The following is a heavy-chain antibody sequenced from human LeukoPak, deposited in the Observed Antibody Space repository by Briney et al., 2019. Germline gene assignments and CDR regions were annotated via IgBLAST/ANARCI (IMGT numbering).Heavy chain of an antibody. V-gene: IGHV4-39*01. Sequence: KSSETLSLTCTLSGGSIKSSDYYWAWLRQSPGKGLEWIGTIYYSGSTYYNTSLKSRLTFSVDTSNNHFSLSLASVTASDTGLYFCARQGNRSPLDLWGQGILVTVSS. CDR3: ARQGNRSPLDL. J-gene: IGHJ4*02. CDR2: IYYSGST. D-gene: IGHD3-9*01. CDR1: GGSIKSSDYY.